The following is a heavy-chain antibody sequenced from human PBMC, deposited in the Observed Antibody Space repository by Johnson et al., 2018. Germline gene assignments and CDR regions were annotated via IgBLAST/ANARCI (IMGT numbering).Heavy chain of an antibody. V-gene: IGHV3-23*01. J-gene: IGHJ6*02. CDR2: ISGSGGST. CDR3: AKTGRGLDDYYGMDV. D-gene: IGHD3/OR15-3a*01. Sequence: VQLQESGGGLVQPGGSLRLSCAASGFTFSSYAMSWVRQAPGKGLEWVSAISGSGGSTYYADSVKGRFTISRDNSKNTLYLQMNSLRAEDTALYYCAKTGRGLDDYYGMDVWGQGTTVTVSS. CDR1: GFTFSSYA.